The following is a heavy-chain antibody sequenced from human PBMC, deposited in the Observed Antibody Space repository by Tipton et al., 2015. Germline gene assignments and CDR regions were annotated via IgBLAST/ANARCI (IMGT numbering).Heavy chain of an antibody. J-gene: IGHJ6*02. CDR1: GFNFNNYA. D-gene: IGHD5-24*01. V-gene: IGHV4-59*01. CDR2: ISYTGNT. CDR3: ARDLEHGMDV. Sequence: QLVQSGGGLVQPGRSLRLSCAGSGFNFNNYAMHWVRQAPGKGLEWIGYISYTGNTHYNTSLKSRVTISLDTSKNQFSLTVNSVTAADTAVYYCARDLEHGMDVWGQGTTVTVSS.